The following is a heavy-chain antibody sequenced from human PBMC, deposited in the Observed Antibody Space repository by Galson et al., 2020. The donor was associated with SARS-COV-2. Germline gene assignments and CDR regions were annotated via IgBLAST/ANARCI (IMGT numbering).Heavy chain of an antibody. V-gene: IGHV1-24*01. CDR2: FDPEDGET. CDR3: AASPPVVAGTMWFDP. Sequence: ASVKVSCTVSGYTLTELSMHWVRPAPGKGLEWMGGFDPEDGETIYAQKFQGRVTMTEDTSTDTAYMELSSLRSEDTAVYYCAASPPVVAGTMWFDPWGQGTLVTVSS. CDR1: GYTLTELS. D-gene: IGHD6-19*01. J-gene: IGHJ5*02.